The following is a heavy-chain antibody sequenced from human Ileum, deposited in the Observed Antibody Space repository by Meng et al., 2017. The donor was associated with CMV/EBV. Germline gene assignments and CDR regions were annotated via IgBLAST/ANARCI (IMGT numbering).Heavy chain of an antibody. V-gene: IGHV4-39*07. CDR2: IYYSGST. J-gene: IGHJ5*02. CDR1: GGSISSSRSY. Sequence: SGGSISSSRSYWAWIRQPPGKGLVWIGSIYYSGSTYYNPSLKSRVTISVDTSKNQFSLKLSSVTAADTAVYYCAKTHDYKTKNWLDPWGQGTLVTVSS. D-gene: IGHD4-11*01. CDR3: AKTHDYKTKNWLDP.